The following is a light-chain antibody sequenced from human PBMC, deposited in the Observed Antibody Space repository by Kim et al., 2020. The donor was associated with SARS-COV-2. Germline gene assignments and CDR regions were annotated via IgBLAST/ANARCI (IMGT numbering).Light chain of an antibody. Sequence: EIVMTQSPATLSVSPGERATLSCRASQSVSTNVAWFQQKSGQAPRLLIYGASTRATGIPARFTGSGSGTEFTLTISSLQSEDFAVYHCQQYNNWPTFGQGTKVDIK. CDR3: QQYNNWPT. J-gene: IGKJ1*01. CDR1: QSVSTN. CDR2: GAS. V-gene: IGKV3-15*01.